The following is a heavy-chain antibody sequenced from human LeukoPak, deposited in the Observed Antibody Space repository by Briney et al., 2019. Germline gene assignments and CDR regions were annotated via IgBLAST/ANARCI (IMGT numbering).Heavy chain of an antibody. V-gene: IGHV4-34*01. J-gene: IGHJ4*02. CDR3: ARLNGPPYYYGSGSYPDY. Sequence: SETLSLTCAVYGGSFSGYYWSWIRQPPGKGLEWIGEINHSGSTNYNPSLKSRVTMSVDTSKNQFSLKLSSVTAADTAVYYCARLNGPPYYYGSGSYPDYWGQGTLVTVSS. D-gene: IGHD3-10*01. CDR2: INHSGST. CDR1: GGSFSGYY.